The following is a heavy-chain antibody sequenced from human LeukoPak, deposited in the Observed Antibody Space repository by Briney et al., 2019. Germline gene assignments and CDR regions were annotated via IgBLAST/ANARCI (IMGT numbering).Heavy chain of an antibody. J-gene: IGHJ4*02. D-gene: IGHD3-22*01. CDR3: ARRGYDSSGYLYAYYFDY. CDR2: IYYSGST. V-gene: IGHV4-59*08. Sequence: SETLSLTCTVSGGSISSYYWSWIRQPPGKGLEWIGYIYYSGSTNYNPSLKSRVTISVDTSKNQFSLKLSSVTAADTAVYYCARRGYDSSGYLYAYYFDYWGQGTLVTVSS. CDR1: GGSISSYY.